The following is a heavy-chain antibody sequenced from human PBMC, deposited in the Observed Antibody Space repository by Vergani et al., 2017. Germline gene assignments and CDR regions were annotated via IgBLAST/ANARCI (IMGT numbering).Heavy chain of an antibody. CDR2: IRYDGSNK. CDR3: AKDGLAYGSGSWYY. CDR1: GFSFSSFG. D-gene: IGHD3-10*01. V-gene: IGHV3-30*02. Sequence: VQLLESGGGVVQPGGSLRLSCAASGFSFSSFGMHLVRQAPGKGLEWVTFIRYDGSNKYYADSVKGRFTISRDNSKNTVYLQMNSLRTGDTAVYYCAKDGLAYGSGSWYYWGRGTLVTVSS. J-gene: IGHJ4*02.